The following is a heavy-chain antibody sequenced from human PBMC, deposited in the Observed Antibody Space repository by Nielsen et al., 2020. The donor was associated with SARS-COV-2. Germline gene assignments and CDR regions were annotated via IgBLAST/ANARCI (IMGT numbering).Heavy chain of an antibody. D-gene: IGHD3-10*01. Sequence: GGSLRLSCAASGFTFSNAWMSWVRQAPGKGLEWVGRIKSKTDGGTTDYAAPVKGRLTISRDDSKNTLYLQMNSLKTEDTAVYYCTTRLNYYGSGSQSRYNWFDPWGQGTLVTVSS. V-gene: IGHV3-15*01. CDR2: IKSKTDGGTT. CDR3: TTRLNYYGSGSQSRYNWFDP. CDR1: GFTFSNAW. J-gene: IGHJ5*02.